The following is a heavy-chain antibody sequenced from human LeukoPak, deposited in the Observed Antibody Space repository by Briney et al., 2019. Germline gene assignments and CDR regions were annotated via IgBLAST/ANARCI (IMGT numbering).Heavy chain of an antibody. Sequence: SVKVSCEASGGTFSGYAISWVRQAPGQGLEWMGRIIPIFGIANYAQKFQGRVTITADKSTSTAYMELSSLRSEDTAVYYCARELGIVGGTYYFDYWGQGTLVTVSS. D-gene: IGHD2-15*01. CDR2: IIPIFGIA. CDR1: GGTFSGYA. V-gene: IGHV1-69*04. J-gene: IGHJ4*02. CDR3: ARELGIVGGTYYFDY.